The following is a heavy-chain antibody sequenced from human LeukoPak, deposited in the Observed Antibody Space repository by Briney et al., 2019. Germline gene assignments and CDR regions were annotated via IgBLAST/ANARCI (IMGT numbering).Heavy chain of an antibody. CDR2: ISWNSGSI. CDR3: AKDLDEGYCSSTSCSSGFDY. V-gene: IGHV3-9*01. D-gene: IGHD2-2*01. CDR1: GFTFDDYA. Sequence: GGSLRLSCAASGFTFDDYAMHWVRQAPGKGLEWVAGISWNSGSIGYADSVKGRFTISRDNAKNSLYLQMNSLRAEDTALYYCAKDLDEGYCSSTSCSSGFDYWGQGTLVTVSS. J-gene: IGHJ4*02.